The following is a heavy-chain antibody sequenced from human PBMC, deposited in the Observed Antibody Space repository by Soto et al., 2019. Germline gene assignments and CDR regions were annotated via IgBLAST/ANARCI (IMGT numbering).Heavy chain of an antibody. V-gene: IGHV3-23*01. CDR2: ISGSGGST. CDR1: GFTFSSCA. CDR3: EKDLFPYHYGSGSYYNFDY. D-gene: IGHD3-10*01. Sequence: GSLRLSCAASGFTFSSCAMSWVRQAPGKGLEWVSAISGSGGSTYYADSVKGRFTISRDNSKNTLYLQMNSLRAEDTAVYYCEKDLFPYHYGSGSYYNFDYWGQGTLVTVSS. J-gene: IGHJ4*02.